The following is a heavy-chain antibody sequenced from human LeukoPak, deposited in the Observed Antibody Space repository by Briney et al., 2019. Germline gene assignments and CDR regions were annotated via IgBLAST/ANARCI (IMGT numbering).Heavy chain of an antibody. CDR3: AKVSWLGTLPSYHFDS. CDR1: GFTFSDHA. D-gene: IGHD6-19*01. V-gene: IGHV3-23*01. J-gene: IGHJ4*02. Sequence: GGSLRLSCAASGFTFSDHAMSWVRQAPGKGLEWVSAIRGTGTTTFYAASVKGRFTITRDNSKNTADLQMNSLRAEDTAVYYCAKVSWLGTLPSYHFDSWGQGTQVTVSS. CDR2: IRGTGTTT.